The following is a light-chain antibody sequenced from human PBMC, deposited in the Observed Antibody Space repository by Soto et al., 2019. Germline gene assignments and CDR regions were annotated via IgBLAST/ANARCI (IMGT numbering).Light chain of an antibody. CDR1: QGISSY. CDR3: QQREDYPLT. Sequence: DIQLTQSPSFLSASVGDRVTITCRASQGISSYLAWFQQKPGRAPKLLVYAASTLQSGVPSRFSGSGSGTEFTLTISSLQPEDFATYFCQQREDYPLTFGGGTKVEIK. V-gene: IGKV1-9*01. CDR2: AAS. J-gene: IGKJ4*01.